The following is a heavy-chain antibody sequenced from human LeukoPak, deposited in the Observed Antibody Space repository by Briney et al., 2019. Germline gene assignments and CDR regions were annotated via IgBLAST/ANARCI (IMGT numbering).Heavy chain of an antibody. V-gene: IGHV3-48*03. CDR3: ATSRGGYLDY. J-gene: IGHJ4*02. D-gene: IGHD3-22*01. Sequence: GGSLRLSCSASGFTFSDYEMNWVRQAPGKGLDWVSFISSSGSTTDYADSVKGRFTISRDNGKNSLYLQMNSLRAEDTAVYYCATSRGGYLDYWGQGTLVTVSS. CDR1: GFTFSDYE. CDR2: ISSSGSTT.